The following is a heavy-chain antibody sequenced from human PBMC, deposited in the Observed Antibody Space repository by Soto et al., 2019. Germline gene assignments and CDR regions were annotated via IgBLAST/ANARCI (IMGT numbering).Heavy chain of an antibody. Sequence: GESLRLSCAASGFTFSYYAMHWVRQAPGKGLEWVSFISYDGSNGYYADSMKGRFTIPRDNSKNTLYLQMDSLRAEDTAVYYCARDSFGLDVWGQGTTVTVSS. CDR2: ISYDGSNG. CDR1: GFTFSYYA. J-gene: IGHJ6*02. CDR3: ARDSFGLDV. V-gene: IGHV3-30-3*01.